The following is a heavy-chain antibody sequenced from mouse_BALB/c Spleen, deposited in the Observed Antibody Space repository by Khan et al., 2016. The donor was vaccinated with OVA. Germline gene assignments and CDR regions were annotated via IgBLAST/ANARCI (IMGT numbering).Heavy chain of an antibody. CDR1: GYSITSGYF. Sequence: EVQLQESGPGLVKPSQSLSLTCSVTGYSITSGYFWNWIRQFPGNNLEWMGFIRYDGNSDYNPSLKNRISITRDTSKNQFLLKLKSVTPEDSATSYGSRGGSAGPAWFTYWGQGTLVTVSA. J-gene: IGHJ3*01. D-gene: IGHD6-1*01. V-gene: IGHV3-6*02. CDR3: SRGGSAGPAWFTY. CDR2: IRYDGNS.